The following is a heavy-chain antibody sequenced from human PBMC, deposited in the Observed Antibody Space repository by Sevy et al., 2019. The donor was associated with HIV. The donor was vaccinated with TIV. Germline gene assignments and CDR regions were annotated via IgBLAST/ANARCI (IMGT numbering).Heavy chain of an antibody. CDR3: AKDRERGMVSAILGDY. Sequence: GGSLRLSCAASGFTFSIYAMSWVRQAPGKGLEWVSAISGSGGRSYYADSVKGRFTISRDNSKNALYLQMNSLRAEDTAVYYCAKDRERGMVSAILGDYWGQGTLVTVSS. D-gene: IGHD2-8*01. CDR1: GFTFSIYA. J-gene: IGHJ4*02. CDR2: ISGSGGRS. V-gene: IGHV3-23*01.